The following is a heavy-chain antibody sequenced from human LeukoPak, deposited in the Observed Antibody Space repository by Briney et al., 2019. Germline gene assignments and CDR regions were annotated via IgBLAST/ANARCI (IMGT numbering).Heavy chain of an antibody. Sequence: TSETLSLTCTVSGGSISSYYWSWIRQPPGKELEWIGYIHYSGSTNYNPSLKSRVTISVDTSKNQFSLKLSSVTAADTAVYYCARAPFYYYMDVWGKGTTVTISS. D-gene: IGHD3-16*01. CDR1: GGSISSYY. CDR3: ARAPFYYYMDV. V-gene: IGHV4-59*01. J-gene: IGHJ6*03. CDR2: IHYSGST.